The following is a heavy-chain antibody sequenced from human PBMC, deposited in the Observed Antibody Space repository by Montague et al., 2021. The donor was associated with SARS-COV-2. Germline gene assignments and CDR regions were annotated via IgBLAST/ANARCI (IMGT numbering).Heavy chain of an antibody. CDR1: GGSISSSNYY. Sequence: SETLSLTCTVSGGSISSSNYYWAWIRQPPGKGLEWIGNIFYSGNSYYNPSLKSRVTISVDTSKNQFSLKVSSLTAADTAVFYCARQQAAARGAHFDYWGQGTLVTVSS. D-gene: IGHD6-13*01. V-gene: IGHV4-39*01. J-gene: IGHJ4*02. CDR3: ARQQAAARGAHFDY. CDR2: IFYSGNS.